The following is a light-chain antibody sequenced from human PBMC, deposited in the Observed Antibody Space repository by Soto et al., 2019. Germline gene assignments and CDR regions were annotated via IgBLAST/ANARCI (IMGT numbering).Light chain of an antibody. CDR2: DAS. J-gene: IGKJ2*01. CDR1: QNIRSS. Sequence: EVVMTQSPASLSASPGERVTLSCRASQNIRSSLAWYQQRPGQAPRLLIYDASTRATGIPPRFSGGGSGTEFTVTISSLQSEDFALYYCQQYDIWPPYTFGKGTKVDIK. CDR3: QQYDIWPPYT. V-gene: IGKV3-15*01.